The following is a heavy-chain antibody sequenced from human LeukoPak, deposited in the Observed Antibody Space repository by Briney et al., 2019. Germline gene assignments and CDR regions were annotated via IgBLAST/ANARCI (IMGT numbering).Heavy chain of an antibody. CDR3: ARDRSGYDYWYFDY. J-gene: IGHJ4*02. V-gene: IGHV4-4*07. Sequence: SETLSLTXTVSGGSISSYYWSWIRQPAGKGLEWIGRIYTSGSTNYNPSLKSRVTMSVDTSKNQFSLKLSSVTAADTAVYYCARDRSGYDYWYFDYWGQGTLVTVSS. CDR1: GGSISSYY. CDR2: IYTSGST. D-gene: IGHD5-12*01.